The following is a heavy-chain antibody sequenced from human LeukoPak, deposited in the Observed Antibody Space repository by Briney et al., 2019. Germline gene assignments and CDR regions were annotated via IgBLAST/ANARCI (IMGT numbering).Heavy chain of an antibody. CDR3: ARDHSGWYYYYGMDV. V-gene: IGHV3-7*01. Sequence: RGSLRLSCAASGFTFSSYWMSWVRQAPGKGLEWVANIKQDGSEKYYVDSVKGRFTISRDNAKNSLYLQMNSLRAEDTAVYYCARDHSGWYYYYGMDVWGQGTTVTVSS. D-gene: IGHD6-19*01. J-gene: IGHJ6*02. CDR1: GFTFSSYW. CDR2: IKQDGSEK.